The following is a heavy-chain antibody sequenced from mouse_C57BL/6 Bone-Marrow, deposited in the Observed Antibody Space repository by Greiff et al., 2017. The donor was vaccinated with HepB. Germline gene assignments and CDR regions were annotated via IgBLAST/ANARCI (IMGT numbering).Heavy chain of an antibody. J-gene: IGHJ2*01. D-gene: IGHD2-3*01. CDR1: GYTFTDYY. Sequence: VQLKQSGPELVKPGASVKISCKASGYTFTDYYMNWVKQSHGKSLEWIGDINPNNGGTSYNQKFKGKATLTVDKSSSTAYMELRSLTSEDSAVYYCASIDGYYDYFDYWGQGTTLTVSS. CDR3: ASIDGYYDYFDY. CDR2: INPNNGGT. V-gene: IGHV1-26*01.